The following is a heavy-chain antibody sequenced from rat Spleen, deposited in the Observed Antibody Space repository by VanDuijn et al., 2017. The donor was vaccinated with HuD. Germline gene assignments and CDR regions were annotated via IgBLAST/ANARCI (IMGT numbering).Heavy chain of an antibody. CDR1: GHSITSSYK. J-gene: IGHJ2*01. V-gene: IGHV3-3*01. Sequence: EVQLQESGTGPVEVSESLSLTCSVTGHSITSSYKWNWIRKFPGNKLEWMGYIDNAGSTNYNPSLKSRISITRDTSKNQFFLQVNSVTTEDTATYYCAIPLPGYNYDYFDYWGQGVMVTVSS. CDR3: AIPLPGYNYDYFDY. CDR2: IDNAGST. D-gene: IGHD1-4*01.